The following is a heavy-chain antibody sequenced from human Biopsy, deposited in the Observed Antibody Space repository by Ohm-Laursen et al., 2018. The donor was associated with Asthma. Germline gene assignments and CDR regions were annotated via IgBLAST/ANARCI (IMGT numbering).Heavy chain of an antibody. Sequence: VKVSCKASGYDFISFAIHWVRQAPGQSLEWMGWVNTGNGDTKYSQKFQGRVTITRDTSASTAHMELWSLRSEYTATYYCARTYYDFLTGQVKDVFGVWGQGTMVTVSS. D-gene: IGHD3-9*01. CDR3: ARTYYDFLTGQVKDVFGV. CDR1: GYDFISFA. CDR2: VNTGNGDT. J-gene: IGHJ3*01. V-gene: IGHV1-3*04.